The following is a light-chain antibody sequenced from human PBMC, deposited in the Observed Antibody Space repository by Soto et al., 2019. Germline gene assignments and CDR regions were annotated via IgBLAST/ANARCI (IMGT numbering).Light chain of an antibody. CDR1: QNILTY. Sequence: DIQMTQSPSSLSASVGDRVTITCRASQNILTYLNWYQQRPGKAPKFLIYGASTLQSGVPSRFSGSGSGTDFTLTIRSLQPEDVATYYCQKYNSAPPVTFGPGTTVHV. CDR3: QKYNSAPPVT. J-gene: IGKJ3*01. CDR2: GAS. V-gene: IGKV1-27*01.